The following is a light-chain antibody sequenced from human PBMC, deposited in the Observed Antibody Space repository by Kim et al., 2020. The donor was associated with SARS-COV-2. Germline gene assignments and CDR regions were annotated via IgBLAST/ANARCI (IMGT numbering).Light chain of an antibody. CDR2: DAS. CDR3: QQYNSYWT. CDR1: QSISSW. Sequence: SASVGDRVTITCRASQSISSWLAWYQQKPGKAPKLLIYDASSLESGVPSRFSRSGSGTEFTLTISSLQPDDCATYYCQQYNSYWTFGQGTKVDIK. V-gene: IGKV1-5*01. J-gene: IGKJ1*01.